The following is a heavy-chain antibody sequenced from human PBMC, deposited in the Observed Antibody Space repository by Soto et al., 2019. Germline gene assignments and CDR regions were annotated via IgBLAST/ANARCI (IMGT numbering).Heavy chain of an antibody. CDR1: GFTFSNYW. J-gene: IGHJ4*02. V-gene: IGHV3-74*01. CDR2: IDHDGPT. Sequence: EVQRVESGGGLVQPGGSLRLSCAGSGFTFSNYWMHWVRQDPGKGLEWVSRIDHDGPTDYADSVRGRFTISRDNAENTLYLQMNSLRPEDTAVYYCVRDSHGEYWGQGTLVTVSS. CDR3: VRDSHGEY.